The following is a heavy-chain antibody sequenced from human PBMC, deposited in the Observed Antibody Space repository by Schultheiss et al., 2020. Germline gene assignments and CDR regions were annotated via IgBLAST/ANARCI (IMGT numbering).Heavy chain of an antibody. V-gene: IGHV3-11*06. Sequence: SCAASGFTFSDYYMSWIRQAPGKGLEWVSYISSSSSYTNYADSVKGRFTISRDNAKNSLYLQMNSLRAEDTAVYYCARVALHDSSGSLAGGAFDIWGQGTMVTVSS. D-gene: IGHD3-22*01. CDR2: ISSSSSYT. CDR1: GFTFSDYY. CDR3: ARVALHDSSGSLAGGAFDI. J-gene: IGHJ3*02.